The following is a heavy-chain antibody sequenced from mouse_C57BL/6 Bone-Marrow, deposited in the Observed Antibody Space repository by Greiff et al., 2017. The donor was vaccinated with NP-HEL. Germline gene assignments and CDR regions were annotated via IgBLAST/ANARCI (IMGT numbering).Heavy chain of an antibody. CDR1: GYTFTSYG. CDR2: IYPRSGNT. J-gene: IGHJ3*01. V-gene: IGHV1-81*01. Sequence: VQLQESGAELARPGASVKLSCKASGYTFTSYGISWVKQRTGQGLEWIGEIYPRSGNTYYNEKFKGKATLTADKSSSTAYMELRSLTSEDSAVYFCARSYDGYPSFAYWGQGTLVTVSA. D-gene: IGHD2-3*01. CDR3: ARSYDGYPSFAY.